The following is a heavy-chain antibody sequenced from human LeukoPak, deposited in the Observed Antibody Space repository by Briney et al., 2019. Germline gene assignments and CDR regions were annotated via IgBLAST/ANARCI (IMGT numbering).Heavy chain of an antibody. CDR1: GYTFTNYA. Sequence: ASVKVSCKASGYTFTNYAMNWVRQAPGQGLEWMGWIHPSTGNPTYAQGFTGRFVFSLDTSVSTAYLQISSLKAEDTAVYYCARGGGEYSGYEGPYYDSSGYCFYWGQGTLVTVSS. V-gene: IGHV7-4-1*02. CDR2: IHPSTGNP. CDR3: ARGGGEYSGYEGPYYDSSGYCFY. D-gene: IGHD3-22*01. J-gene: IGHJ4*02.